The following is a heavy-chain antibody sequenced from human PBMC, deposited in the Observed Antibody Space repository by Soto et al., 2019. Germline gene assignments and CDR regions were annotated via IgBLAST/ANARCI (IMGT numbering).Heavy chain of an antibody. CDR3: ARAVRPGYCSGCSCKVQYYFDY. CDR1: GYSFTSYW. D-gene: IGHD2-15*01. V-gene: IGHV5-51*01. J-gene: IGHJ4*02. CDR2: IYPGDSDT. Sequence: GESLKISCKGSGYSFTSYWIGWVRQMPGKGLEWMGIIYPGDSDTRYSPSFQGQVTISADKSISTAYLQWSSLKASDTAMYYCARAVRPGYCSGCSCKVQYYFDYWGQGTLVTVSS.